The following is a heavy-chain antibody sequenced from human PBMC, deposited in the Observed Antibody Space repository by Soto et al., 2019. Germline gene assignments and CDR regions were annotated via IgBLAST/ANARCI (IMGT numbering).Heavy chain of an antibody. Sequence: SQTLSLTCAFSGDNVSSNSAAWNWIRQSPSRGLEWLGRTYYRSKWYNDYAVSVKSRITINPDTSKNQFSLQLNSVTPEDTAVYYCASDTALGSSETFYCGMDVRGRGRMVTVSS. D-gene: IGHD6-6*01. V-gene: IGHV6-1*01. CDR3: ASDTALGSSETFYCGMDV. CDR2: TYYRSKWYN. CDR1: GDNVSSNSAA. J-gene: IGHJ6*04.